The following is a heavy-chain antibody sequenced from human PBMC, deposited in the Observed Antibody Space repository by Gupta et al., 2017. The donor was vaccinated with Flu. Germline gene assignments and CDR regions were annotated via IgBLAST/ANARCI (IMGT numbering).Heavy chain of an antibody. D-gene: IGHD2-2*01. V-gene: IGHV1-18*01. CDR2: INPYTGET. Sequence: HVQLVQSGAEVKKPGASVKVSCKASGYIFISYGISWVRQAPGQGLEWMGWINPYTGETNSAQKLQGRVTMTTDTSTSTAHMEVRSLTSNDTAVYYCARVNCGSTVSCPFDPWGQGTLVTVSS. J-gene: IGHJ5*02. CDR3: ARVNCGSTVSCPFDP. CDR1: GYIFISYG.